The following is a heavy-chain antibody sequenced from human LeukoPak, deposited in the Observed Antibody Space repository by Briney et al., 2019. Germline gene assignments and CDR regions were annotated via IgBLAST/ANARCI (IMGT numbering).Heavy chain of an antibody. J-gene: IGHJ6*03. CDR3: ARSGSGYSHYYYMDV. V-gene: IGHV3-74*01. Sequence: PGGSLRLSCAVSGFTFSNYWMHWVRQVPGEGPVWVLHINSDGSDTTYADSVKGRFTISRDNAKDTLYLQMNSLRAEDTAVYYCARSGSGYSHYYYMDVWGKGTTVTVSS. CDR1: GFTFSNYW. D-gene: IGHD1-26*01. CDR2: INSDGSDT.